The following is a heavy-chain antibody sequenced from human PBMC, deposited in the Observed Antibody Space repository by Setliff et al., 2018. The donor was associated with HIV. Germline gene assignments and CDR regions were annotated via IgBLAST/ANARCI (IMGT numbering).Heavy chain of an antibody. CDR3: ARFYDSGASYSDDAFDI. D-gene: IGHD3-22*01. CDR1: GYAFASYG. Sequence: KVSCKASGYAFASYGLNWVRQAPGQGLEWMGWINTHSGNPTYAQAFTGRFVFSLDTSVSTAYLQISSLRAEDTAVYYCARFYDSGASYSDDAFDIWGQGTMVT. V-gene: IGHV7-4-1*02. CDR2: INTHSGNP. J-gene: IGHJ3*02.